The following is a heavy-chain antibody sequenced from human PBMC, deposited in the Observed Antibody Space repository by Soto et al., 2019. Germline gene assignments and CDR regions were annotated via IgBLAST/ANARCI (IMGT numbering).Heavy chain of an antibody. J-gene: IGHJ3*01. CDR1: GGSISSDKW. CDR2: IYHNGST. V-gene: IGHV4-4*02. Sequence: QVQLQESGPGLVRPSGTLSLTCAVSGGSISSDKWWCWVRQPPGKGLEWIVEIYHNGSTNYNPSPMGRVTISLDKSNNLFSLRLTAVTASDTAVYYCAKYPCGGGRCGTAVDVWGHGTTVPVSP. D-gene: IGHD2-15*01. CDR3: AKYPCGGGRCGTAVDV.